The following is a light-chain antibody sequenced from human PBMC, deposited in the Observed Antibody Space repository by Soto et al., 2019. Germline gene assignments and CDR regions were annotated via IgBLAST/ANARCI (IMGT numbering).Light chain of an antibody. Sequence: EIVMTQSPATLSVSPGERATLSCRASQSVSSNLAWYQQKPGQAPRLLIYGASTRATGIPARFSGSGSGTEFTLTISGLQSEDLAVYYCQQYNNWPPWTFGQGTKVDIK. V-gene: IGKV3-15*01. CDR2: GAS. CDR3: QQYNNWPPWT. J-gene: IGKJ1*01. CDR1: QSVSSN.